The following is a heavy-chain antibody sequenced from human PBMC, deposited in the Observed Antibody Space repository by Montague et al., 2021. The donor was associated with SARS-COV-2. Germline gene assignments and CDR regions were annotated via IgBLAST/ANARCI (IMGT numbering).Heavy chain of an antibody. CDR3: ARREYSYGWGD. CDR2: VDYSGNT. Sequence: SETLSLTCTVTGGPISGSSDYWGWIRQSPGKGLEWIASVDYSGNTYYSPSLKSRLTISVDTSKNQFSLKLNSVTAADTALCCCARREYSYGWGDWGLGTLVTVSS. D-gene: IGHD5-18*01. V-gene: IGHV4-39*01. CDR1: GGPISGSSDY. J-gene: IGHJ4*02.